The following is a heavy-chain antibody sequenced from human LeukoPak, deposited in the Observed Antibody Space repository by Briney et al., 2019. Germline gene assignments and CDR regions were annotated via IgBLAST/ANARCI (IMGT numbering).Heavy chain of an antibody. J-gene: IGHJ4*02. CDR1: GFTFSSYS. CDR2: ISSSSYI. D-gene: IGHD2-15*01. CDR3: AREGDIYCSGGSCHPPDY. V-gene: IGHV3-21*01. Sequence: GGSLRLSCAASGFTFSSYSMNWVRQAPGKGLEWVSSISSSSYIYYADSVKGRFTISRDNVKNSLYLQMNSLRAEDTAVYYCAREGDIYCSGGSCHPPDYWGQGTLVTVSP.